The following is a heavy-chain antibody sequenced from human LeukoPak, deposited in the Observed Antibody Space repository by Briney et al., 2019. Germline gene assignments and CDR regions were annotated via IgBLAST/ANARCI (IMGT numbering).Heavy chain of an antibody. Sequence: GGSLRLSCAASGFTFDDYTMHWVRQAPGKGLEWVSLISWDGGSTYYADSVKGRFTISRDNSKNSLYLQMNSLRTEDTALYYCAKDAAGKYYYYMDVWGKGTTVTVSS. CDR3: AKDAAGKYYYYMDV. CDR2: ISWDGGST. J-gene: IGHJ6*03. D-gene: IGHD6-13*01. V-gene: IGHV3-43*01. CDR1: GFTFDDYT.